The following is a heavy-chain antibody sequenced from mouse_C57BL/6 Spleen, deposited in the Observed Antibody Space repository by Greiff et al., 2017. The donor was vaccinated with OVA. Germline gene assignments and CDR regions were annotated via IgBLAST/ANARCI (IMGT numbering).Heavy chain of an antibody. CDR1: GFSLRTSGLG. CDR2: IYWDDDK. V-gene: IGHV8-12*01. Sequence: QVTLKVCGPGLLQSSQTLSLTCSFSGFSLRTSGLGVSWIRQPSGKGLVWLAHIYWDDDKRYNPSLKSRLTISKDTSRNQVFLKMTSVDTADTATYYCARYYGSSPGFAYWGQGTLVTVSA. D-gene: IGHD1-1*01. CDR3: ARYYGSSPGFAY. J-gene: IGHJ3*01.